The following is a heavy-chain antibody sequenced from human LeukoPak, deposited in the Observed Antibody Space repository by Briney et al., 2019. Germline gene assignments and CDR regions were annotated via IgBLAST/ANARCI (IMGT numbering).Heavy chain of an antibody. CDR2: IKQDGSEE. CDR3: ARCGTRGDASDI. J-gene: IGHJ3*02. Sequence: GGSLRLSCAASRFTFSSYWMTWVRQSPGKGLEWVANIKQDGSEEYYVDSVKGRFTISRDNAKSSLYLQMNSLRAEDTAIYYCARCGTRGDASDIWGQGTMVTVSS. CDR1: RFTFSSYW. D-gene: IGHD2-21*01. V-gene: IGHV3-7*03.